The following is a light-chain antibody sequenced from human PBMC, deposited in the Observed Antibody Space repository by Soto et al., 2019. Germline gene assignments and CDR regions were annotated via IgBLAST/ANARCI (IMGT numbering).Light chain of an antibody. CDR2: RAS. V-gene: IGKV3D-15*01. J-gene: IGKJ1*01. CDR3: QQYNNWPTWT. CDR1: QSVRDN. Sequence: EILLTQSPGALAVSPGEVATLSCRASQSVRDNLAWYQQKPGQAPRLLIYRASSRDTDIPDRFSGSGSGTEFTLTISSLQSEDFAVYYCQQYNNWPTWTFGQGTKVDIK.